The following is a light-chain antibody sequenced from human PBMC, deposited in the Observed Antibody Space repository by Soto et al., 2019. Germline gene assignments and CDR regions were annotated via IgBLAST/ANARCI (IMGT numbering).Light chain of an antibody. J-gene: IGKJ1*01. Sequence: ERVLTQSRCTLSLYHGERAPLSCRASQSVSNNYLAWYQQKPGQAPRLLIYGASNRATGIPDRFSGSGSGTDFTLTISSLQPDDFATYYCQHYNSYSEAFGQGAKVAIK. V-gene: IGKV3-20*01. CDR3: QHYNSYSEA. CDR2: GAS. CDR1: QSVSNNY.